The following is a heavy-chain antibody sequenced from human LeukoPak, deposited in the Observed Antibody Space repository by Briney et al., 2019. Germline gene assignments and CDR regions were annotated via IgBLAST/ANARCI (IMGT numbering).Heavy chain of an antibody. Sequence: ASVKVSCKASGYTFISFYMHWVRQAPGQGLEWRGVINPSGGTTAYAQQFQGRVTMTRDTSTSTVYMELSSLRSEDTAVYYCARHSLIGTTPFDYWGQGTLVTVSS. CDR1: GYTFISFY. CDR2: INPSGGTT. CDR3: ARHSLIGTTPFDY. J-gene: IGHJ4*02. V-gene: IGHV1-46*01. D-gene: IGHD1-1*01.